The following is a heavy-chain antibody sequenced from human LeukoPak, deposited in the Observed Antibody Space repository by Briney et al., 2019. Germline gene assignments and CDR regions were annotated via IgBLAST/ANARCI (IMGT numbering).Heavy chain of an antibody. CDR3: ARDDRGSGLGPPHDY. D-gene: IGHD3-16*01. CDR2: ISHDDTGE. Sequence: GGSLRLSCAASGFTFSSYAMSWVRQAPGKGLEWVAVISHDDTGEWYADSVQGRFTISRDNSKNTLSLQMDSLRAEDTAVYYCARDDRGSGLGPPHDYWGPGTLVTVSS. J-gene: IGHJ4*02. CDR1: GFTFSSYA. V-gene: IGHV3-30*03.